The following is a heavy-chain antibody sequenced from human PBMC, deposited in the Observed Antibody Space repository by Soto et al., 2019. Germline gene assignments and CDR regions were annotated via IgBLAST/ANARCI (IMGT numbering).Heavy chain of an antibody. CDR1: GGSISDSSHY. CDR3: ARHFGNYGDWAFDF. J-gene: IGHJ4*02. CDR2: INYSGRT. V-gene: IGHV4-39*01. D-gene: IGHD4-17*01. Sequence: SETLSLTCTVSGGSISDSSHYWAWIRQPPGKGLEWIASINYSGRTYYNPSLRSRVTISVDTSRDQFSLNLNSVTAADTAVYYCARHFGNYGDWAFDFWGQGTLVTVSS.